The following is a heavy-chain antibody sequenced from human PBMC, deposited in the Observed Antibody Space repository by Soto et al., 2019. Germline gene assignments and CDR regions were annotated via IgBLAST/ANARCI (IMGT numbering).Heavy chain of an antibody. Sequence: QVQLVQSGAEEKKPGASVKVSCKASGYTFTSYAMHWVRQAPGQRLEWMGWINACNGNTKYSQKLQGRVTITRDTSASTAYMEPSSLTSEDTAVYYCASESYGGEFDYWVQGTLVTVSS. CDR2: INACNGNT. CDR1: GYTFTSYA. CDR3: ASESYGGEFDY. V-gene: IGHV1-3*05. D-gene: IGHD4-17*01. J-gene: IGHJ4*02.